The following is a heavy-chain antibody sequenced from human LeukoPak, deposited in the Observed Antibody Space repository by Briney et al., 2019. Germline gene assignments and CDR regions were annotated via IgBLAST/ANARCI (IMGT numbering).Heavy chain of an antibody. V-gene: IGHV4-59*01. CDR1: GVTFSSYW. J-gene: IGHJ4*02. Sequence: GSLRLSCAASGVTFSSYWISWVRQAPGKGLEWIGYIYYSGSTNYNPSLKSRVTISVDTSKNQFSLKLSSVTAADTVVYYCARVERIAAAGYYFDYWGQGTLVTVSS. CDR2: IYYSGST. D-gene: IGHD6-13*01. CDR3: ARVERIAAAGYYFDY.